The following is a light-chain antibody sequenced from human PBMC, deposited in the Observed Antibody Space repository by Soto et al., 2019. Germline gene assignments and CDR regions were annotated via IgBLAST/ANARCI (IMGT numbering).Light chain of an antibody. CDR2: GAS. Sequence: EIVMTQSAATLSVSPGERATLSCRPSQSVGSNLAWYQQKPGQAPRLLIYGASTRATGVPARFSGSGSGTEFTLTISSLQSEDFAVYYCQQYNVWPLTFGGGDKVEIE. CDR3: QQYNVWPLT. J-gene: IGKJ4*01. V-gene: IGKV3-15*01. CDR1: QSVGSN.